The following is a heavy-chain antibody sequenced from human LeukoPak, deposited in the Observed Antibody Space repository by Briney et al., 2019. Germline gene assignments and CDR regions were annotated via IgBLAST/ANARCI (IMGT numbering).Heavy chain of an antibody. CDR3: ARDGSPLYYDFWSGYKPYYYYMDV. D-gene: IGHD3-3*01. Sequence: ASVKVSCKASGYTFTAYYMHWVRQAPGQGLEWMGWINPNSGGTNYAQKFQGRVTTTRDTSISTAYMELSRLKSDDTAVYYCARDGSPLYYDFWSGYKPYYYYMDVWGKGTTVTVSS. V-gene: IGHV1-2*02. CDR1: GYTFTAYY. CDR2: INPNSGGT. J-gene: IGHJ6*03.